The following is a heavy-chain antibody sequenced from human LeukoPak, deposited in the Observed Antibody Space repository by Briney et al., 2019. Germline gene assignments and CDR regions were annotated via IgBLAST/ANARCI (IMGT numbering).Heavy chain of an antibody. CDR1: GFTFDDYA. D-gene: IGHD4-23*01. CDR2: ISWNSGSI. CDR3: AKDLPLYGGNRDYFDY. J-gene: IGHJ4*02. V-gene: IGHV3-9*01. Sequence: GGSLRLSCAASGFTFDDYAMHWVRQAPGKGLEWVSGISWNSGSIGYADSVKGRFTISRDNAKNSLYLQMNSLRAEDTAVYYCAKDLPLYGGNRDYFDYWGQGTLVTVSS.